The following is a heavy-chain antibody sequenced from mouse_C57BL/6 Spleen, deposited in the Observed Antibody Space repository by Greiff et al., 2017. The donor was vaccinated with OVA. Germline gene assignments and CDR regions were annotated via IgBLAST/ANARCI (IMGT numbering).Heavy chain of an antibody. J-gene: IGHJ1*03. CDR3: TRERDYYGSSYEYFDV. CDR1: GYTFTDYE. Sequence: VQLQQSGAELVRPGASVTLSCKASGYTFTDYEMHWVKQTPVHGLEWIGAIDPETGGTAYNQKFKGKAILTADKSSSTAYMELRSLTSEDSAVYYCTRERDYYGSSYEYFDVWGTGTTVTVSS. D-gene: IGHD1-1*01. CDR2: IDPETGGT. V-gene: IGHV1-15*01.